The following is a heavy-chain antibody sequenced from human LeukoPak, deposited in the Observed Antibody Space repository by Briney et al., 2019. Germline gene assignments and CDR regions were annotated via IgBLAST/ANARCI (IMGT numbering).Heavy chain of an antibody. V-gene: IGHV3-21*03. J-gene: IGHJ4*02. CDR3: TTDGGGSDTDY. Sequence: GGSLRLSCAASGFTFSSYSMNWVRQAPGKGLEWVSSISSSSSYIYYADSVKGRFTISRDNAKNSLYLQMNSLKTEDTAVYYCTTDGGGSDTDYWGQGTLVTVSS. D-gene: IGHD3-16*01. CDR2: ISSSSSYI. CDR1: GFTFSSYS.